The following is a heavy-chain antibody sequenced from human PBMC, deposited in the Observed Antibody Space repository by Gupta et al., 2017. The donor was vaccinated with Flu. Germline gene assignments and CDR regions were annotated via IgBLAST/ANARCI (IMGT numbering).Heavy chain of an antibody. Sequence: QVQPVQSGAEVKKPGSSVKGSCKASGGTFSSYAISWVRQAPGQGLEWMGGIIPIFGTANYAQRFQGRVTITADESTSTAYMELSSLRSEDTAVYYCARVDCSGGSCYSTPYYYYGMDVWGQGTTVTVSS. CDR2: IIPIFGTA. V-gene: IGHV1-69*01. J-gene: IGHJ6*02. D-gene: IGHD2-15*01. CDR1: GGTFSSYA. CDR3: ARVDCSGGSCYSTPYYYYGMDV.